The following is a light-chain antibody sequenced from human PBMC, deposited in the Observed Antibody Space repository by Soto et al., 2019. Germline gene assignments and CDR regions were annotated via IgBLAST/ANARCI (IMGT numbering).Light chain of an antibody. CDR3: SAYTTSSNV. CDR1: SSAGGDYKY. Sequence: QSALTQPASVSGSPGQSITISCTGTSSAGGDYKYVSWYQQHPGKAPNLLIYEVSYRPSGVSNRFSGSKSGNTASLTISGLQDEDEADYYCSAYTTSSNVFGTGTKLTVL. CDR2: EVS. J-gene: IGLJ1*01. V-gene: IGLV2-14*01.